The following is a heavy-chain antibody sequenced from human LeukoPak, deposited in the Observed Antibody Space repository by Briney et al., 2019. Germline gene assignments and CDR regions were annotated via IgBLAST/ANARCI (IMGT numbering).Heavy chain of an antibody. D-gene: IGHD4/OR15-4a*01. V-gene: IGHV3-7*01. J-gene: IGHJ4*02. CDR2: IRQDGSQK. CDR1: GFTFSSYW. Sequence: GGSLRLSCAASGFTFSSYWMSWVRQAPGKGLEWVATIRQDGSQKYYVDSVKGRFTISRDNAKNSLHLQMNSLRVEDTAVYYCAKVANYYFFEHWGQGTPVTASS. CDR3: AKVANYYFFEH.